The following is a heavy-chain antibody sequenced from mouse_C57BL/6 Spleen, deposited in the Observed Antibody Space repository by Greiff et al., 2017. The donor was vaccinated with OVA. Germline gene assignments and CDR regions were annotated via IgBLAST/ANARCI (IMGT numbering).Heavy chain of an antibody. CDR3: AREDGHYFDY. Sequence: QVHVKQPGAELVKPGASVKMSCKASGYTFTSYWINWVKQRPGQGLEWIGDIYPGSGSTNYNEKFKSKATLTVDTSSSTAYMQLSSLTSEDSAVYYCAREDGHYFDYWGQGTTLTVSS. CDR1: GYTFTSYW. J-gene: IGHJ2*01. CDR2: IYPGSGST. D-gene: IGHD2-3*01. V-gene: IGHV1-55*01.